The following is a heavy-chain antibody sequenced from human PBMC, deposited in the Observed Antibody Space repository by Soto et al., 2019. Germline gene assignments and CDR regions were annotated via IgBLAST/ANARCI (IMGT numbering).Heavy chain of an antibody. D-gene: IGHD3-16*01. V-gene: IGHV1-18*01. J-gene: IGHJ4*02. CDR2: INPYNGNT. Sequence: QVQLVQSGAEVKKPGASVKVSCKASGYTFTSYGISWVRQAPGQGLEWMGWINPYNGNTNYAQKLQGRVTMTTDTSSNTAYMELRSMGSDDTAVYYCARDWFGIEYWGQGTLVTVSS. CDR3: ARDWFGIEY. CDR1: GYTFTSYG.